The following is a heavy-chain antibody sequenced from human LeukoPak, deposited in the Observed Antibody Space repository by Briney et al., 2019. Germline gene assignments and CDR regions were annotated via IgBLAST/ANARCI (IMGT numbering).Heavy chain of an antibody. V-gene: IGHV4-59*08. Sequence: SETLSLTCTVSGGSMSSYYWSWIRQPPGKGLEWIGYIHYSGSTNYNPSLNSRVSISIDTSENQFSLRLSSVTAADTAVYYCAKQRGDRVAYWGQGTLVTVSS. CDR3: AKQRGDRVAY. CDR1: GGSMSSYY. D-gene: IGHD4-17*01. J-gene: IGHJ4*02. CDR2: IHYSGST.